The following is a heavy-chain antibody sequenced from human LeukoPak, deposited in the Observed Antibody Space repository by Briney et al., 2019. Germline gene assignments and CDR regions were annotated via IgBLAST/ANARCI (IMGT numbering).Heavy chain of an antibody. V-gene: IGHV3-74*01. D-gene: IGHD6-19*01. Sequence: GGSLRLSRAASGFTFSSSWMHWVRQAPGKGLVWVSRINTDGSTTNYADSVKGRFTISRDNAKNTLYLQMNSLRAEDTAVYYCARVQETMRSENWGQGTLVTVSS. CDR1: GFTFSSSW. CDR3: ARVQETMRSEN. J-gene: IGHJ4*02. CDR2: INTDGSTT.